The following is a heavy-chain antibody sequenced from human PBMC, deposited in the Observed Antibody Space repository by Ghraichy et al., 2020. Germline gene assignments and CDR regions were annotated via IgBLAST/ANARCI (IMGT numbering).Heavy chain of an antibody. Sequence: GSLRLSCVGSGFTFSSYSMNWVRQAPGKGLEWVSYITISSRFISYADSVKGRFTVSRDNAQNSLYLQLKSLRDEDTAVYYCARGSTVVRYYYYAGMDVWGQGTTVAVSS. CDR1: GFTFSSYS. CDR2: ITISSRFI. J-gene: IGHJ6*02. V-gene: IGHV3-48*02. D-gene: IGHD4-23*01. CDR3: ARGSTVVRYYYYAGMDV.